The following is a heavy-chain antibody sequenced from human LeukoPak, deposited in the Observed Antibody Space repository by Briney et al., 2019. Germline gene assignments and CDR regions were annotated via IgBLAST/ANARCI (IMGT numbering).Heavy chain of an antibody. CDR2: INPNSGGT. J-gene: IGHJ4*02. V-gene: IGHV1-2*02. CDR1: GYTFTGYY. CDR3: ARGLGQLVFYFDY. Sequence: ASVKVSCKASGYTFTGYYMHWVRQAPGQGLEWMGWINPNSGGTNYVQKFQGRVTMTRDTSISTAYMELSRLRSDDTAVYYCARGLGQLVFYFDYWGQGTLVTVSS. D-gene: IGHD6-13*01.